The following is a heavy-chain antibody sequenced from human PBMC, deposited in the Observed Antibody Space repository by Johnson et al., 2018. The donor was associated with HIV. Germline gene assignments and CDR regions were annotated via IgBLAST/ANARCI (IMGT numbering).Heavy chain of an antibody. V-gene: IGHV3-7*01. CDR2: IKQDGSEK. J-gene: IGHJ3*02. Sequence: VQLVESGGGLVQPGGSLRLSCAASGFMFSRYWMSWVRQAPGKGLEWVANIKQDGSEKYYVDSVKGRFTISRDNAKNSLYVQMNSLRVDDTAMYYCTGGWYNLSAFDIWGQGTIVTVSS. CDR3: TGGWYNLSAFDI. CDR1: GFMFSRYW. D-gene: IGHD1-1*01.